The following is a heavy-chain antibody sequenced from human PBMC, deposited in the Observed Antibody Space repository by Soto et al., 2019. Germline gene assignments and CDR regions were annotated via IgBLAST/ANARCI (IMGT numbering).Heavy chain of an antibody. CDR1: GFIFSTYW. CDR2: IQQDGSEK. D-gene: IGHD3-3*01. CDR3: ARVSGENDFWSGYYGNYYDMDV. Sequence: GGSLRLSCAASGFIFSTYWMTWVRQAPGQGLEWVANIQQDGSEKNYVDSVKGRFTISRDNAKNSLYLQMNSLRVEDTAVYYCARVSGENDFWSGYYGNYYDMDVWGQGTTVTVS. V-gene: IGHV3-7*01. J-gene: IGHJ6*02.